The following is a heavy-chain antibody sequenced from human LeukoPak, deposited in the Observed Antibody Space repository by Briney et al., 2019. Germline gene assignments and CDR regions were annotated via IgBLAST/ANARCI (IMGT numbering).Heavy chain of an antibody. CDR3: ARGPQLWSEVVDY. CDR1: GYTFTGYY. D-gene: IGHD5-18*01. J-gene: IGHJ4*02. Sequence: ASVKVSCKASGYTFTGYYMHWVRQTPGQGLEWMGGIIPIFGTANYAQKLQGRVTMTTDTSTSTAYMELRSLRSDDTAVYYCARGPQLWSEVVDYWGQGTLVTVSS. V-gene: IGHV1-18*04. CDR2: IIPIFGTA.